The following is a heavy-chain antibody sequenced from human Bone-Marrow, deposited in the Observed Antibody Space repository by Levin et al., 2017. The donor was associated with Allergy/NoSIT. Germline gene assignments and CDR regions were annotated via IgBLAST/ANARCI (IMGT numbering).Heavy chain of an antibody. J-gene: IGHJ4*02. Sequence: PSETLSLTCAVSGASIGATGSSWAWIRQPPGEALEWIGYIYHSGGTYYTPSLRSRVTISMDRSENHFSLRLTSVTAAPPAVDYCARENRGYFDNSGYYYFDSWGQGTLVTVSS. CDR3: ARENRGYFDNSGYYYFDS. V-gene: IGHV4-30-2*01. D-gene: IGHD3-22*01. CDR2: IYHSGGT. CDR1: GASIGATGSS.